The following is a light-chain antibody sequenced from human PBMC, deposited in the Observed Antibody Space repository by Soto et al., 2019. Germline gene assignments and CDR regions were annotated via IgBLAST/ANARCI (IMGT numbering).Light chain of an antibody. CDR2: GAS. J-gene: IGKJ5*01. Sequence: EIVMTQSPVTLSLSPGERATLSCRASEDIGNNLAWYQQKPGQPPRLLIFGASTRATNIASRFGGTGSGTEFTLTITSLQSGDFATYSCQQSYITPVTFGQGTRLEIK. CDR3: QQSYITPVT. V-gene: IGKV3-15*01. CDR1: EDIGNN.